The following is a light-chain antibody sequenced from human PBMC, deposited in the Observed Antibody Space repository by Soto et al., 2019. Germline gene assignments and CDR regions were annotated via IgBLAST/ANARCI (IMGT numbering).Light chain of an antibody. V-gene: IGKV1-33*01. CDR1: RDISNY. CDR2: DAS. J-gene: IGKJ4*01. CDR3: QQNDNLPPLT. Sequence: DLPMTQSPSSLSASVGDRVTITCQASRDISNYLNWYQHKPGKVPKLLIYDASKLETGVPSRFGGGGSGTHFTFTINSLQPEDVATYYCQQNDNLPPLTFGGGTKVDIK.